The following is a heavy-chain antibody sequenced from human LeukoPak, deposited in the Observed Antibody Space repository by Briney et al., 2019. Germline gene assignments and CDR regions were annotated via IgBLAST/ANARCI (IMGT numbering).Heavy chain of an antibody. CDR2: IYHSGST. Sequence: SETLSLTCAVSGGSISSGGYSWSWIRQPPGKGLEWIGYIYHSGSTYYNPSLKSRVTISVDTSKNQFSLKPSSVTAADTAVYYCARAQGYYGMDVWGQGTTVTVSS. V-gene: IGHV4-30-2*05. CDR3: ARAQGYYGMDV. CDR1: GGSISSGGYS. J-gene: IGHJ6*02.